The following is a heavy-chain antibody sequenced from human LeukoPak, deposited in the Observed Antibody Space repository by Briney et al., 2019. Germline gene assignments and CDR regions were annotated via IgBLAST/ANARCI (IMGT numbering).Heavy chain of an antibody. D-gene: IGHD6-19*01. Sequence: GGSLRLSCAASGFTFSRYGMYWVRQAPGKGLEWVAVISSDGTNKYYADSVKGRFTISRDNSKNTLYLQMNSLRAEDTAVYYCAKDPIAVAGNNYYLMDVWGQGTTVSVSS. J-gene: IGHJ6*02. CDR3: AKDPIAVAGNNYYLMDV. CDR2: ISSDGTNK. CDR1: GFTFSRYG. V-gene: IGHV3-30*18.